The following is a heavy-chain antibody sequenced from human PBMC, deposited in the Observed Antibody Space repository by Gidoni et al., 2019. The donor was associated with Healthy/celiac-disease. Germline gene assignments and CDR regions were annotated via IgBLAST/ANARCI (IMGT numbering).Heavy chain of an antibody. J-gene: IGHJ3*02. Sequence: QVQLQQWGAGLLKPSETLSLTCAVYGGSFSGYYWSWIRQPPGKGLEWIGEINHSGSTNYNPSLKSRVTISVDTSKNQFSLKLSSVTAADTAVYYCARGQVVVPAFDIWGQGTMVTVSS. CDR2: INHSGST. CDR3: ARGQVVVPAFDI. CDR1: GGSFSGYY. D-gene: IGHD3-22*01. V-gene: IGHV4-34*01.